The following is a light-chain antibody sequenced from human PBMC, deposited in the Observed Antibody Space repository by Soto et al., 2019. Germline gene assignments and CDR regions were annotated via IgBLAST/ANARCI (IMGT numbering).Light chain of an antibody. V-gene: IGKV3-11*01. CDR1: QSVGSY. J-gene: IGKJ4*01. CDR3: QQNSSRPLT. CDR2: DAF. Sequence: EIVLTQSPATLSLSPGERATLSCRASQSVGSYFAWYQQKPGQAPRLLIYDAFSRATGIPARFSGSGSGTDFTLTISRLDPEDVVVYFQQQNSSRPLTFGGGTMVEIK.